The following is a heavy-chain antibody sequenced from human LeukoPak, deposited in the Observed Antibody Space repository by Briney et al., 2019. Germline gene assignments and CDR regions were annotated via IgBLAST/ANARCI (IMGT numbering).Heavy chain of an antibody. CDR2: ISYDDGSSK. CDR3: ARVYSSSWYGSFDY. D-gene: IGHD6-13*01. J-gene: IGHJ4*02. CDR1: GFTFSSYA. V-gene: IGHV3-30-3*01. Sequence: PGRSLRLSCGASGFTFSSYAMHWVRQAPGKGLEWVAVISYDDGSSKYYADSVKGRFTISRDNSKNTLYLQMNSLRAEDTAAYYCARVYSSSWYGSFDYWGQGTLVTVSS.